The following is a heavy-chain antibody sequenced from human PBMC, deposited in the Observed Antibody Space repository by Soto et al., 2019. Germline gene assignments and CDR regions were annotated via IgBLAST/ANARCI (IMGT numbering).Heavy chain of an antibody. CDR3: ATHGFTNDYYYGRDV. Sequence: QVQLVQSGAEVKKPGSSVKVSCKASGGTFSSYAISWVRQAPGQGLEWMGGIIPIFGTANYAQKFQGRVTVTXAXAXXPAYLERSSLRSEGTAVYYCATHGFTNDYYYGRDVWGEGTTGSVSS. CDR1: GGTFSSYA. CDR2: IIPIFGTA. D-gene: IGHD3-10*01. V-gene: IGHV1-69*05. J-gene: IGHJ6*04.